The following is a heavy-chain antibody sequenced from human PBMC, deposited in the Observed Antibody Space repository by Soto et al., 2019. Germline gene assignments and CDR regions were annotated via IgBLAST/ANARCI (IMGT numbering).Heavy chain of an antibody. V-gene: IGHV3-30*18. D-gene: IGHD5-18*01. CDR2: ISYDGSNK. J-gene: IGHJ6*02. CDR3: AKVGVDTAMVNDYYYYYGMDV. CDR1: GFTFSSYG. Sequence: GGSLRLSCAASGFTFSSYGMHWVRQAPGKGLEWVAVISYDGSNKYYADSVKGRFTISRDNSKNTLYLQMNSLRAEDTAVYYCAKVGVDTAMVNDYYYYYGMDVWGQGTTVTVSS.